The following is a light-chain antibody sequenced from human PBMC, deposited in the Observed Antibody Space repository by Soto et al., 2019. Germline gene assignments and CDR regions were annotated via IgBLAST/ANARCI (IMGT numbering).Light chain of an antibody. J-gene: IGKJ1*01. Sequence: DVVLTQSPLSLSVTLGQPASISCRSSQGLVYSDGYTYLNWFHQRPGQSPRRLIYRVSNRDSGVPDRFSGSGSGTDFTLKISRVEAEDVGIYYCMQGTHWPRWTFGQGTKVEIK. CDR3: MQGTHWPRWT. V-gene: IGKV2-30*01. CDR2: RVS. CDR1: QGLVYSDGYTY.